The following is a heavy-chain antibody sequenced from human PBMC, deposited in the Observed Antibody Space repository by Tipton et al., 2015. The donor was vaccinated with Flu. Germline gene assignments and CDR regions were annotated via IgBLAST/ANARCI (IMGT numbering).Heavy chain of an antibody. CDR3: ARERAGTSPYYFDF. CDR2: FFDRGTT. D-gene: IGHD2-2*01. CDR1: GGSISSYY. Sequence: TLSLTCTVSGGSISSYYWSWIRQPPGKGLEWIGYFFDRGTTNYNPSLKSRVTMSVDTSKNHVSLKLSSVTAADTAVYYCARERAGTSPYYFDFWGQGALVTVSS. V-gene: IGHV4-59*01. J-gene: IGHJ4*02.